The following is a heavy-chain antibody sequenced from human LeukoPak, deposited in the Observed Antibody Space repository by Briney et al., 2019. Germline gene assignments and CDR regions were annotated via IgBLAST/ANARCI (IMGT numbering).Heavy chain of an antibody. D-gene: IGHD6-6*01. V-gene: IGHV4-34*01. CDR3: ARQRAARHDY. J-gene: IGHJ4*02. CDR1: GGSFSGYY. Sequence: SETLSLTCAVYGGSFSGYYWSWIRQPPGKGLEWIGEINHSGSTNYNPSLKSRVTISVDTSKNQFSLKLSSVTAADTAVYYCARQRAARHDYWGQGTLVTVSS. CDR2: INHSGST.